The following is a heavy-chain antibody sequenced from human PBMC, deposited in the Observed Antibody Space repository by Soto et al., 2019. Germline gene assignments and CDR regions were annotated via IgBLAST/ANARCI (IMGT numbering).Heavy chain of an antibody. Sequence: PSETLSLTCAVYGGSFSGYYWSWIRQPPGKGLEWIGEINHSGSTNCNPSLKSRVTISVDTSKNQFSLKPSSVTAADTAVYYCARLPFSSYYGMDVWGQGTTVTVPS. CDR2: INHSGST. V-gene: IGHV4-34*01. CDR1: GGSFSGYY. CDR3: ARLPFSSYYGMDV. D-gene: IGHD2-2*01. J-gene: IGHJ6*02.